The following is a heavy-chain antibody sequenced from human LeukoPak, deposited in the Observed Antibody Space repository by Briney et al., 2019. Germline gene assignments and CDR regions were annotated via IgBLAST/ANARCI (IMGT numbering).Heavy chain of an antibody. CDR2: ISPSGST. J-gene: IGHJ4*02. Sequence: SETLSLTCTVSDDSISSGAYYWSWIRQPAGKGLEWIGRISPSGSTNYNPSLRSRVTMSVDTSKNQFSLKLSSVTAADTAVYYCASGGHSYGSPFDYWGQGTLVTVSS. V-gene: IGHV4-61*02. D-gene: IGHD5-18*01. CDR1: DDSISSGAYY. CDR3: ASGGHSYGSPFDY.